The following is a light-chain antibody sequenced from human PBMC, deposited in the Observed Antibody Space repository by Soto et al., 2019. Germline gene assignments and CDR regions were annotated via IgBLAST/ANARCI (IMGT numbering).Light chain of an antibody. Sequence: QPVLTQSPSASASLGASVKLTCTLSSGHSSYAIAWHQQQPEKDPRYLMKLNSDGSHSKGDGIPDRFSGSSSGAERYLTISSLQSEDEADYYCQTWGTGIWVFGGGTKLTVL. CDR1: SGHSSYA. J-gene: IGLJ3*02. CDR3: QTWGTGIWV. V-gene: IGLV4-69*01. CDR2: LNSDGSH.